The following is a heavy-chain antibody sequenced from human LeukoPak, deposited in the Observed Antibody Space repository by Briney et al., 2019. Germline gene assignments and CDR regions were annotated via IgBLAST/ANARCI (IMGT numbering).Heavy chain of an antibody. CDR2: IREDGSQK. V-gene: IGHV3-7*01. CDR3: ARAHRWGWPNWFDP. Sequence: PGGSLRLSCAASGFTFSSSWMAWVRQAPGKGLEWVASIREDGSQKTSVDSVRGRFTISRDNAKNSVYLQMDSLRAEDTAVYYCARAHRWGWPNWFDPWGQGTLVTVSS. CDR1: GFTFSSSW. J-gene: IGHJ5*02. D-gene: IGHD4-23*01.